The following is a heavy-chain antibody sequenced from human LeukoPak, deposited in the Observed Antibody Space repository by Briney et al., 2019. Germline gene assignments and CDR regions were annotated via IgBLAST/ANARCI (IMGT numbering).Heavy chain of an antibody. CDR2: IRYDGIIK. CDR3: ARDNRPYYYDSSGYTRAGAFDI. Sequence: PGGSLRLSCAASGFSFRSYGVHWVRQAPGKGLEWVAFIRYDGIIKYYADSVKGRFTISRDNSKNTLYLQMNSLRVEDTAVYYCARDNRPYYYDSSGYTRAGAFDIWGQGTMVTVSS. J-gene: IGHJ3*02. D-gene: IGHD3-22*01. CDR1: GFSFRSYG. V-gene: IGHV3-30*02.